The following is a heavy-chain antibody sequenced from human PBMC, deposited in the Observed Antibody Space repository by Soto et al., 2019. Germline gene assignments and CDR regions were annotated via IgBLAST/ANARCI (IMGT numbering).Heavy chain of an antibody. Sequence: GGSLRLSCAASGFNLSHPWMTWVRQAAGKGLEWVGHIKSKTDGGTADYAAPVKGRITISRDDSKNTIYLQMNSLKNEDTAVYYCTTGIYYDLLSGYHNVAYWGQGTLVTV. CDR2: IKSKTDGGTA. V-gene: IGHV3-15*01. CDR1: GFNLSHPW. J-gene: IGHJ4*02. D-gene: IGHD3-9*01. CDR3: TTGIYYDLLSGYHNVAY.